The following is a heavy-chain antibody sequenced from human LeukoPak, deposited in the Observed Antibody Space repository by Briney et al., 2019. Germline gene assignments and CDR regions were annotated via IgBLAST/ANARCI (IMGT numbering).Heavy chain of an antibody. CDR1: GYTFTDYH. D-gene: IGHD6-6*01. J-gene: IGHJ5*02. V-gene: IGHV1-2*02. CDR2: IGPNSGGT. Sequence: ASVKVSCKASGYTFTDYHMHWVRQAPGQGLEWMGWIGPNSGGTNYAQKFQGGVTMTRDSSISTAYMELTRLISDDTAVYYCARSNIAVRRGDNWFDPWGQGTLVTVSS. CDR3: ARSNIAVRRGDNWFDP.